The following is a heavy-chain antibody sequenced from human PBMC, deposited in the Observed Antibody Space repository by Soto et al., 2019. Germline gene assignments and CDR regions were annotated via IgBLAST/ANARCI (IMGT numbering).Heavy chain of an antibody. D-gene: IGHD2-15*01. CDR1: GDSISTVDYF. CDR2: IYKSTTT. CDR3: ARGRYCLTGRCFPNWFDS. V-gene: IGHV4-30-4*01. J-gene: IGHJ5*01. Sequence: VHLLESGPGLVKPSQTLSLTCSVSGDSISTVDYFWAWIRQPPGQALEYIGYIYKSTTTYYNPSFEGRVAISLDTSKSQFSLTVTSVTAADTAVYFCARGRYCLTGRCFPNWFDSWGQGTLVTVSS.